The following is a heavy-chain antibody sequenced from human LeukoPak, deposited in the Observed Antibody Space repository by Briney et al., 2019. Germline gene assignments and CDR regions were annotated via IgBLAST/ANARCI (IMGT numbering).Heavy chain of an antibody. CDR2: ITNNGGNT. CDR3: VIVRGYFDSSGSDY. Sequence: GSLRLSCSAPGFTFSSYTIHWVRPAPGEGLEFFSAITNNGGNTYYADSVKGRFTISRDNSKNTVYLQMSSLRAEDTAVYYCVIVRGYFDSSGSDYWGQGTLVTVSS. V-gene: IGHV3-64D*06. D-gene: IGHD3-9*01. CDR1: GFTFSSYT. J-gene: IGHJ4*02.